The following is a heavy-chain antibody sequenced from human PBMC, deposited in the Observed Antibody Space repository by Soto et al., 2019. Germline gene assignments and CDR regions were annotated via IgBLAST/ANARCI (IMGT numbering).Heavy chain of an antibody. D-gene: IGHD3-3*01. J-gene: IGHJ5*02. V-gene: IGHV3-33*01. CDR1: GFTFSSYG. CDR3: ARGSNFWSGPGDWFDP. Sequence: GGSLRLSCAASGFTFSSYGMHWVRQAPGKGLEWVAVIWYDGSNKYYADSVKGRFTISRDNSKNTLYLQMNSLRAEDTAVYYCARGSNFWSGPGDWFDPWGRGTLVTVSS. CDR2: IWYDGSNK.